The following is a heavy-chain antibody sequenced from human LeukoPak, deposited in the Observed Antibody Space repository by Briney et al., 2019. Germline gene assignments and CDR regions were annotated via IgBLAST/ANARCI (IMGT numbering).Heavy chain of an antibody. V-gene: IGHV1-18*01. CDR1: GYTFTSYG. D-gene: IGHD5-18*01. J-gene: IGHJ3*02. Sequence: ASVKVSCKASGYTFTSYGMSWVRQAPGQGLEWMGWISAYNGNTNYAQKLQGRVTMATATSTSTAYMELRSLRSDDTAVYYCARAMIQLTPFAFDIWGQGTMVTVSS. CDR2: ISAYNGNT. CDR3: ARAMIQLTPFAFDI.